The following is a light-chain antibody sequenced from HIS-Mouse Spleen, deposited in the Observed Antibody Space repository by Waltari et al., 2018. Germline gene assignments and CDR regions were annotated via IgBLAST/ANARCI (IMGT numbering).Light chain of an antibody. CDR2: DVS. J-gene: IGLJ1*01. CDR1: SSDVGGYNY. CDR3: SSYTSSSTYV. Sequence: QSALTQPASVSGSPVQSIPISCTGTSSDVGGYNYVSWYQQHQGKAPKLMIYDVSNRPSGVSNRFSGSKSGNTASLTISGLQAEDEADYYCSSYTSSSTYVFGTGTKVTVL. V-gene: IGLV2-14*03.